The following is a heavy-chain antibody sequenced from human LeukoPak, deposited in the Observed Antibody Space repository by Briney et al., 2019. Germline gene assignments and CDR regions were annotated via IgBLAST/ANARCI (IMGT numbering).Heavy chain of an antibody. CDR3: ARDLRGVFDF. CDR2: MNQDGSEK. Sequence: GGSLRLSCAASGFTFTGHWMAWVRQAPGKGLEWVANMNQDGSEKYYVDSVKGRFTISRDNAKTSVYLQMNSLRVEDTAVYYCARDLRGVFDFWGQGTLVSVAS. V-gene: IGHV3-7*01. CDR1: GFTFTGHW. J-gene: IGHJ4*02. D-gene: IGHD3-10*01.